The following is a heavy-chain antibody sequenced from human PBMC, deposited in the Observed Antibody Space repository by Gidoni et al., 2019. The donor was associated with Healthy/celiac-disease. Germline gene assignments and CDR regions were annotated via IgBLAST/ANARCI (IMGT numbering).Heavy chain of an antibody. V-gene: IGHV1-69*06. CDR3: AHYDFWSGYPTPLDY. Sequence: QVQLVQSGAAVQKPGSSVKVSCKASGGTFSSYAISWVRQAPGQGLEWMGGIIPSFGTANYAQKFQGRVTITADKSTSTAYMELSSLRSEDTAVYYCAHYDFWSGYPTPLDYWGQGTLVTVSS. D-gene: IGHD3-3*01. CDR2: IIPSFGTA. J-gene: IGHJ4*02. CDR1: GGTFSSYA.